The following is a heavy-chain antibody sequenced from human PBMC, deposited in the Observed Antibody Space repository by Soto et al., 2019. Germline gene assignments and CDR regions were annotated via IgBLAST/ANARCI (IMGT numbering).Heavy chain of an antibody. V-gene: IGHV1-18*01. J-gene: IGHJ3*02. CDR2: ISAYNGNR. CDR1: GYPFTSYG. CDR3: ARGRIVASIHDAFEI. D-gene: IGHD5-12*01. Sequence: QGHLLQSGDEVKTPGASVRVSCRASGYPFTSYGISWVRQAPGQGLEWVAWISAYNGNRDTAQKFQGRVTITLDTSTDTAHMEMGDLTSADTGVYYCARGRIVASIHDAFEIWGQGTKVTVSS.